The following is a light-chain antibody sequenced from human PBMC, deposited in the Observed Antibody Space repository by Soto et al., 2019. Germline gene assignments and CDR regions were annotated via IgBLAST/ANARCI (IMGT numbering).Light chain of an antibody. CDR1: QSVRKY. V-gene: IGKV3-11*01. CDR2: DAS. CDR3: QQYGSSGT. Sequence: EIVLTQSPATLSLSPGDRATHSCRASQSVRKYLAWFQQRPGQVPRLLIYDASNRATGIPARFSGSGSGTEFTLTISRLEPEDFAVYYCQQYGSSGTFGQGTKVDIK. J-gene: IGKJ1*01.